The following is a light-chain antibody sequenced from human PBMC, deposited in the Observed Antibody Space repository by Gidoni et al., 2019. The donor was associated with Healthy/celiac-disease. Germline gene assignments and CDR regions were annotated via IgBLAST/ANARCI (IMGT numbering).Light chain of an antibody. V-gene: IGLV2-14*01. J-gene: IGLJ1*01. CDR2: EVS. Sequence: QSALTQPASVSGSPGQSITISCTGPSSDVGGYNYVSWYQQHPGKAPKLMIYEVSNRPSGVSNRFSGSKSGNTASLTISGLQAEDEAEYYCSSYTSSSTEVFGTGTKVTVL. CDR1: SSDVGGYNY. CDR3: SSYTSSSTEV.